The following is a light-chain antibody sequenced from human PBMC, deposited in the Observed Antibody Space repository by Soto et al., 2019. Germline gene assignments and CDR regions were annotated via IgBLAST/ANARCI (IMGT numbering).Light chain of an antibody. Sequence: QSVLTQPPSASGTPGQRVTISCSGSNSNVGSNTVNCYQQLPGTAPKLLIYYDNMRPSGVPDRISGSKSGTSASLAISGLQSDDEADYYCAAWDDNLDGLIFGTGTKLTVL. CDR3: AAWDDNLDGLI. CDR2: YDN. CDR1: NSNVGSNT. V-gene: IGLV1-44*01. J-gene: IGLJ1*01.